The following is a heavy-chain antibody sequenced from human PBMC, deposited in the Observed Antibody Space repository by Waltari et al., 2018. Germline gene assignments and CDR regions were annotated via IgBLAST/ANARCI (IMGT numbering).Heavy chain of an antibody. J-gene: IGHJ4*02. Sequence: EVQLVQSGAEVKKPGESLKISCKGSGYNFANSWIGWVRQMPGKGLEWMGVIFPSNSNTKYSPSFQGQVTISADKSISTAYLQWSSLKASDTAMYYCATPLWADWGDDHWGQGTLVTVSS. CDR3: ATPLWADWGDDH. CDR1: GYNFANSW. V-gene: IGHV5-51*03. CDR2: IFPSNSNT. D-gene: IGHD3-9*01.